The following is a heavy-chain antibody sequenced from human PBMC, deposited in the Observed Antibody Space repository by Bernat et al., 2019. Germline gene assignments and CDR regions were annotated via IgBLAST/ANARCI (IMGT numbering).Heavy chain of an antibody. CDR1: GFTFSSYA. Sequence: QVQLVESGGGVVQPGRSLRLSCAASGFTFSSYAMHWVRQAPGKGLEWVAVISYDGSNKYYADSVKGRFTISRDNSKNTLYLQMNSLRAEDTAVYYCARDGNRYCSSTSCYVFDYWGQGTLVTVSS. J-gene: IGHJ4*02. CDR3: ARDGNRYCSSTSCYVFDY. D-gene: IGHD2-2*01. V-gene: IGHV3-30*01. CDR2: ISYDGSNK.